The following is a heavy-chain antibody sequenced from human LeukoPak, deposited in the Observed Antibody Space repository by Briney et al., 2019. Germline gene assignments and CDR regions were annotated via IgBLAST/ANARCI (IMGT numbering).Heavy chain of an antibody. J-gene: IGHJ4*02. CDR3: ARAYSSSFPFDF. V-gene: IGHV4-59*01. CDR1: GVSITNYY. D-gene: IGHD6-6*01. CDR2: IYYSGST. Sequence: SETLSLTCTVSGVSITNYYWSWIRQSPGEGLEWIGYIYYSGSTDYNPSLKSRVTMSVDTSKSQFSLKLTSVTPADTATYFCARAYSSSFPFDFWGQGTVVTVSS.